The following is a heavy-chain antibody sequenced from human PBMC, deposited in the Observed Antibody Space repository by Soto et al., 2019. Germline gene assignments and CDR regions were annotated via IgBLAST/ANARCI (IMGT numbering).Heavy chain of an antibody. V-gene: IGHV4-31*03. CDR1: GGSISSGGYY. CDR2: IYYSGST. Sequence: SETLSLTCTVSGGSISSGGYYWSWIRQHPGKGLEWIGYIYYSGSTYYNPSLKSRVTISVDTSKNQFSLKLSSVTAADTAVYYCARAIEYYDSSGYFEYFQHWGQGTLVTVSS. CDR3: ARAIEYYDSSGYFEYFQH. J-gene: IGHJ1*01. D-gene: IGHD3-22*01.